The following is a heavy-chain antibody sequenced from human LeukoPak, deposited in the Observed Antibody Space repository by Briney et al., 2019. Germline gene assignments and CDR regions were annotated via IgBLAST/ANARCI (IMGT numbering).Heavy chain of an antibody. D-gene: IGHD3-3*01. CDR2: MNSDGSRT. CDR3: ARWAHDFWSGYRFDY. CDR1: GFTFGSYW. J-gene: IGHJ4*02. V-gene: IGHV3-74*01. Sequence: GGSLRLSCAASGFTFGSYWMHWVRQAPGKGLVWVPQMNSDGSRTNYADSMKGRFTISRDNAKNSLYLQMNSLRAEDTAVYYCARWAHDFWSGYRFDYWGQGTLVTVSS.